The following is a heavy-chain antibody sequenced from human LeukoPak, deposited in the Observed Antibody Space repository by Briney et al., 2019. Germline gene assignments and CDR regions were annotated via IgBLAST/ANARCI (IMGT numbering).Heavy chain of an antibody. Sequence: SETLSLTCTVSGGSISSYYWSWIRQPPGKGLGWIGYIYYSGSTNYNPSLKSRVTISVDTSKNQFSLKLSSVTAADTAVYYCARNDGSGSYLAFDYWGQGTLVTVSS. J-gene: IGHJ4*02. CDR1: GGSISSYY. V-gene: IGHV4-59*01. D-gene: IGHD3-10*01. CDR3: ARNDGSGSYLAFDY. CDR2: IYYSGST.